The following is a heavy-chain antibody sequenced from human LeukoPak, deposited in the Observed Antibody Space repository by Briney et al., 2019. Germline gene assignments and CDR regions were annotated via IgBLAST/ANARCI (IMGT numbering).Heavy chain of an antibody. CDR1: GYTFTSYD. Sequence: ASVKVSCKASGYTFTSYDINWVRQATGHGLEWMGWMNPNSGNTGYAQKFQGRVTITRNTSISTAYMELSSLRSEDTAVYYCARGRSWSGYPDDAFDIWGQGTMVTVSS. CDR3: ARGRSWSGYPDDAFDI. D-gene: IGHD3-3*01. V-gene: IGHV1-8*03. CDR2: MNPNSGNT. J-gene: IGHJ3*02.